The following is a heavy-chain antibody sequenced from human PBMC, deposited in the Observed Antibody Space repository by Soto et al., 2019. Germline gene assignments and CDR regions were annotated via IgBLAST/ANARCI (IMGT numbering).Heavy chain of an antibody. V-gene: IGHV3-48*02. CDR3: ARGFGELSLDTFDI. CDR1: GFTFSSYT. J-gene: IGHJ3*02. Sequence: HPGGSLRLSCAASGFTFSSYTMNWVRQAPGKGLEWVSYISSSSSTIYYADSVQGRFTISRDNAKNSLYLQMNSLRDEDTAVYYCARGFGELSLDTFDIWGQGTMVTVSS. CDR2: ISSSSSTI. D-gene: IGHD3-10*01.